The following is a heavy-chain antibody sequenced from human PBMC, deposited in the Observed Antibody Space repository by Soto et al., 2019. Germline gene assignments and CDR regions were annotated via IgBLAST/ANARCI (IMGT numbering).Heavy chain of an antibody. Sequence: GGSLRLSCAASGFTFSSYGMHWVRQAPGKGLGWVAVIWYDGSNKYYADSVKGRFTISRDNSKNTLYLQMNSLRAEDTAVYYCARERAAYYDILTGYYNPYFWGQGTLVTVSS. J-gene: IGHJ4*02. D-gene: IGHD3-9*01. CDR2: IWYDGSNK. CDR1: GFTFSSYG. V-gene: IGHV3-33*01. CDR3: ARERAAYYDILTGYYNPYF.